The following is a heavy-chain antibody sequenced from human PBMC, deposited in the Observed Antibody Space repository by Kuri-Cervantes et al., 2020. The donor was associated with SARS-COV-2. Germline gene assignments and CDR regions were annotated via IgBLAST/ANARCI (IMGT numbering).Heavy chain of an antibody. Sequence: GESLKISCAASGFTFSRYAMSWVRQAPGKGLEWVSAISGSGGSTYYADSVKGRFTISRDNSKNTLYLQMNSLRAEDTAVYYCARERRGSYFDYWGQGTLVTVSS. D-gene: IGHD3-16*01. CDR2: ISGSGGST. CDR1: GFTFSRYA. V-gene: IGHV3-23*01. J-gene: IGHJ4*02. CDR3: ARERRGSYFDY.